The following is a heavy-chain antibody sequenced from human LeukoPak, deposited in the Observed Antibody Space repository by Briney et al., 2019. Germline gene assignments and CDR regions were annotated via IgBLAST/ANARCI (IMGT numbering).Heavy chain of an antibody. V-gene: IGHV3-33*08. CDR3: AREGVEYSSSSGAFDY. J-gene: IGHJ4*02. D-gene: IGHD6-6*01. CDR2: IWYDGSNK. CDR1: GFTFSSFN. Sequence: PGGSLRLSCAASGFTFSSFNMNWVRQAPGKGLEWVAVIWYDGSNKYYADSVKGRFTISRDNSKNTLYLQMNSLRAEDTAVYYCAREGVEYSSSSGAFDYWGQGTLVTVSS.